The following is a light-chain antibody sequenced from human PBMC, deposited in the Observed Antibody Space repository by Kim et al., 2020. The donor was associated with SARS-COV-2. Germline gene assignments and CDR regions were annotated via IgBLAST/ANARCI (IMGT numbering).Light chain of an antibody. J-gene: IGKJ4*01. CDR2: GAS. V-gene: IGKV3-20*01. Sequence: LAPGERATLSCRASQSVSSSYLAWYQQKPGQPPRLLIYGASSRATGIPDRFSGSGSGTDFTLTINRLEPEDFAVYSCQQYGSSPLTFGGGTKLEIK. CDR1: QSVSSSY. CDR3: QQYGSSPLT.